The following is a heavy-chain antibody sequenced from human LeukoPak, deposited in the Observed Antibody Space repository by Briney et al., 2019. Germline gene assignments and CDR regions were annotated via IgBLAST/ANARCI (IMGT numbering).Heavy chain of an antibody. D-gene: IGHD3-22*01. V-gene: IGHV4-4*07. J-gene: IGHJ6*03. CDR2: IYTSGST. CDR1: GGSISSYY. CDR3: ARAPDSSGYDYYYYYMDV. Sequence: KSSETLSLTCTVSGGSISSYYWSWIRQPAGKGLEWIGRIYTSGSTNYNPSLKSRVTISVDKSKNQFSLKLSPVTAADTAVYYCARAPDSSGYDYYYYYMDVWGKGTTVTVSS.